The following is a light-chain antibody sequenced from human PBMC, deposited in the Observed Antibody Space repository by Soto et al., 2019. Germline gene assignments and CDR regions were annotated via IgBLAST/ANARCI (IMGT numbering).Light chain of an antibody. V-gene: IGLV2-14*01. CDR1: SSDIGGYNY. CDR2: DVS. Sequence: QSALTQPASVSGSPGQSTTISCTGTSSDIGGYNYVPWYQQLPGEAPKLIIYDVSDRPSGVSTRFSGSKSGNTASLTISGLQAEDEGDYYCSSFTSRHTYVFGTGTKLTVL. J-gene: IGLJ1*01. CDR3: SSFTSRHTYV.